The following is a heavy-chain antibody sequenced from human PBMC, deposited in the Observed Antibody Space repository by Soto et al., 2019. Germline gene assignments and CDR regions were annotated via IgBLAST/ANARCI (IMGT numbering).Heavy chain of an antibody. CDR3: GKNYYFDN. Sequence: EVQLLESGGGLVQPGGSLRLSCAASGFPFSSYAMSWVRQAPGKGLEWVSSVGVSGDTYYADSVEGRFIISRDNSENTVNLQMNSLRAEDTAIYYCGKNYYFDNWGQGTLVTVSS. J-gene: IGHJ4*02. CDR1: GFPFSSYA. CDR2: VGVSGDT. V-gene: IGHV3-23*01.